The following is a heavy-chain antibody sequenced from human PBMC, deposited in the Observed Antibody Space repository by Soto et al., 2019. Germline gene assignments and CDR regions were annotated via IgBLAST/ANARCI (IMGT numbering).Heavy chain of an antibody. CDR1: GYSFTSYW. CDR2: IYPGDSDT. J-gene: IGHJ4*02. Sequence: GESLKISCKGSGYSFTSYWMGWVRQMPGKGLEWMGIIYPGDSDTRYSPSFQGQVTIPADKSISTAYLQWSSLKASDTAMYYCARATVSNRLDFDYWGQGTLVTVSS. D-gene: IGHD1-20*01. V-gene: IGHV5-51*01. CDR3: ARATVSNRLDFDY.